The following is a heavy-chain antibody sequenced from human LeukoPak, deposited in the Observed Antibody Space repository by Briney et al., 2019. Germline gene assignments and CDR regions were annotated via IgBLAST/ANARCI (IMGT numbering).Heavy chain of an antibody. V-gene: IGHV1-18*01. CDR1: GGTFSSYG. D-gene: IGHD2-2*01. Sequence: ASVKVSCKASGGTFSSYGISWVRQAPGQGLEWMGWISAYNGNTNYAQKLQGRVTMTTDTSTSTAYMELRSLRSDDTAVYYCAREVVGYCSSTSCYVRGANDYWGQGTLVTVSS. CDR2: ISAYNGNT. CDR3: AREVVGYCSSTSCYVRGANDY. J-gene: IGHJ4*02.